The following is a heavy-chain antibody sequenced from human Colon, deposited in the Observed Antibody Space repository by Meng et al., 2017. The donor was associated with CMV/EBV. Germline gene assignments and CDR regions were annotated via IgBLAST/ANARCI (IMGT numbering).Heavy chain of an antibody. CDR3: ARAGDDYFDF. V-gene: IGHV1-2*02. CDR2: INPNMGGT. J-gene: IGHJ4*02. Sequence: ASVKVSCKASGYIFTDFYMYWVRQAPGQGLEWMGWINPNMGGTTYAQKFQGRVTVTRDTSISTAYMELNSLRSDDTAIYYCARAGDDYFDFWGQGTLVTVSS. CDR1: GYIFTDFY. D-gene: IGHD5-24*01.